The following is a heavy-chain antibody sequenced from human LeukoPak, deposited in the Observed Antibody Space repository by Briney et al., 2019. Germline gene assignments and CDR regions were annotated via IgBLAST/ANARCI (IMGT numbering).Heavy chain of an antibody. J-gene: IGHJ4*02. V-gene: IGHV4-59*12. D-gene: IGHD1-26*01. CDR3: ARVSSGATTVDY. CDR2: IYYSGST. CDR1: GGSISSYY. Sequence: SETLSLTCTVSGGSISSYYWSWIRQPPGKGLEWIGYIYYSGSTNYNPSLKSRVTISVVKSKNQFSLKLSSVTAADTAVYYCARVSSGATTVDYWGQGTLVTVSS.